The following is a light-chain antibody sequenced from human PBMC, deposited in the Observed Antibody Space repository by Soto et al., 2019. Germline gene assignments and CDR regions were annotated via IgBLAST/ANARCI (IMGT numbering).Light chain of an antibody. CDR1: QSVSSSY. Sequence: EIVLTQSPGTLSLSPWEGATLSCRASQSVSSSYLAWYQQKPGQAPRLLIYGAATRATGIPARFSGSGSGTEFTLTISSLQSEDFAVYYCQQYHSWPAFGRGTKVDIK. CDR3: QQYHSWPA. CDR2: GAA. V-gene: IGKV3-15*01. J-gene: IGKJ1*01.